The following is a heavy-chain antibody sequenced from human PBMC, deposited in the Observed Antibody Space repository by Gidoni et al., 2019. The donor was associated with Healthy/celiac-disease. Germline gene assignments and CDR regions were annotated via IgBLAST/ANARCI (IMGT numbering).Heavy chain of an antibody. CDR3: ARTSTYYYDSSGYWLGYYFDY. Sequence: EVQLVESGGGLVQPGRSLRLSCAASGFTFDDYAMHWVRQAPGKGLEWVSGMSWNSVSIGYADSVKGRFTISRDNAKNYLYLQMNSLRAEDTALYYCARTSTYYYDSSGYWLGYYFDYWGQGTLVTVSS. J-gene: IGHJ4*02. CDR1: GFTFDDYA. D-gene: IGHD3-22*01. V-gene: IGHV3-9*01. CDR2: MSWNSVSI.